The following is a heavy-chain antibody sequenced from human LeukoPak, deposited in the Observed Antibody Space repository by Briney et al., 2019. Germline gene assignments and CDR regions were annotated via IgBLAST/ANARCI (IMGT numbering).Heavy chain of an antibody. CDR1: GFTFDDYA. Sequence: GGSLRLSCAASGFTFDDYAMHWVRQAPGKGLEWVSGISWNSGSIGYADSVKGRFTISRDNAKNSLYLQMNSLRAEDTALYYCAKDQYLAGGYFDYWGQGTLVTVSS. J-gene: IGHJ4*02. CDR3: AKDQYLAGGYFDY. V-gene: IGHV3-9*01. CDR2: ISWNSGSI. D-gene: IGHD1-26*01.